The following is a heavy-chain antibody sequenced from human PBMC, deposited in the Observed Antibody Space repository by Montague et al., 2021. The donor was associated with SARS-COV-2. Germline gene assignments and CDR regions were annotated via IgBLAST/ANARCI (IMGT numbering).Heavy chain of an antibody. CDR3: ARHTVFCTSTSCFQAPPFYFYMDV. J-gene: IGHJ6*03. D-gene: IGHD2-2*01. Sequence: SETLSLTCSVSGDPISNSSFYWGWIRQPPGKGLEWIGRIYYSGSSSYNPSLKSRVTISIDTSKNQFSLELSSVTAADTAVYYCARHTVFCTSTSCFQAPPFYFYMDVWGKGTTVTVSS. CDR1: GDPISNSSFY. CDR2: IYYSGSS. V-gene: IGHV4-39*01.